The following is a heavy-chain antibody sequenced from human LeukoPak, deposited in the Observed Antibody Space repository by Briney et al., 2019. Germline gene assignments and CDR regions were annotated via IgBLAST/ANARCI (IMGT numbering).Heavy chain of an antibody. D-gene: IGHD2-2*01. V-gene: IGHV3-15*01. Sequence: PGGSLRLSCAVSGMIFSNAWMSWVRQAPGKGLEWVCRIRSKTDGGTTDYAATVNGRFTISRDDSKNTLYLQMNSLKTEDTAVYYCTTQGYHLPLDGFDIWGQGTMVTVSS. J-gene: IGHJ3*02. CDR1: GMIFSNAW. CDR3: TTQGYHLPLDGFDI. CDR2: IRSKTDGGTT.